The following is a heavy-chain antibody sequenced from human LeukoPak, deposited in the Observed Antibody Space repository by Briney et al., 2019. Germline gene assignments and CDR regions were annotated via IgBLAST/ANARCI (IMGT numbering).Heavy chain of an antibody. CDR3: ASGLKPGIAAAGTLGY. D-gene: IGHD6-13*01. J-gene: IGHJ4*02. CDR2: IYHSGST. V-gene: IGHV4-30-2*01. CDR1: GGSISSGGYY. Sequence: SETLSLTCTVSGGSISSGGYYWSWIRQPPGKGLEWIGYIYHSGSTYYNPSLKSRVTISVDRSKNQFSLKLSSVTAADTAVYYCASGLKPGIAAAGTLGYWGQGTLVTVSS.